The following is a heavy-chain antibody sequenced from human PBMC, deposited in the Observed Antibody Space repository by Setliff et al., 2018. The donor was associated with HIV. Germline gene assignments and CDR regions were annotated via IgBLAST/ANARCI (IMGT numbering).Heavy chain of an antibody. Sequence: SETLSLTCTVSGGSISSYYWSWIRQPPGKGLEWIGYIYYSGSTNYNPSLKSRVTISVDTSKNQFSLKLSSVTAADTAVYYCARGYPGIAVAGLSYYYYYYMDVCAKGTTVTVSS. CDR1: GGSISSYY. V-gene: IGHV4-59*01. CDR3: ARGYPGIAVAGLSYYYYYYMDV. D-gene: IGHD6-19*01. CDR2: IYYSGST. J-gene: IGHJ6*03.